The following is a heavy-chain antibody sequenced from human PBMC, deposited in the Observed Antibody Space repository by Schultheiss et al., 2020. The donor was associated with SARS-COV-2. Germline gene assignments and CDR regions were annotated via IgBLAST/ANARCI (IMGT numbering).Heavy chain of an antibody. CDR2: IYHSGST. J-gene: IGHJ6*03. V-gene: IGHV4-39*01. D-gene: IGHD3-10*01. CDR1: GGSISSYY. CDR3: ARHRDYYYYYMDV. Sequence: SETLFLTCTVSGGSISSYYWSWIRQPPGKGLEWIGSIYHSGSTYYNPSLKSRVTISVDTSKNQFSLKLSSVTAADTAVYYCARHRDYYYYYMDVWGKGTTVTVSS.